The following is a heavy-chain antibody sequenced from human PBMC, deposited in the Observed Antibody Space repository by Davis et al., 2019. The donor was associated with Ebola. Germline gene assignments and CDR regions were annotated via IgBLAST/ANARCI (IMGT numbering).Heavy chain of an antibody. CDR2: LSGSGDNT. CDR3: AREGYSSGWPDY. J-gene: IGHJ4*02. Sequence: GESLKISCAASGFTFSNYAMNWVRQAPGKGLEWVSSLSGSGDNTYYADSVKGRFTISRDNSKNTRYLQMNSLRAEDTAVYYCAREGYSSGWPDYWGQGTLVTVSS. D-gene: IGHD6-19*01. CDR1: GFTFSNYA. V-gene: IGHV3-23*01.